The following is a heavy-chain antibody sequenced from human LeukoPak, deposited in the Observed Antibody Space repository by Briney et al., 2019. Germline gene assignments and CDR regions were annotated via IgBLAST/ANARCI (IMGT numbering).Heavy chain of an antibody. CDR2: INWNGGST. V-gene: IGHV3-20*01. CDR1: GFTFDDYG. CDR3: ARVSASWYVGYFDY. J-gene: IGHJ4*02. Sequence: PGGSLRLSCAASGFTFDDYGMSWVRQAPGKGLEWVSGINWNGGSTGYADSVKGRFTISSDNAKNSLYLQMNSLRAEDTALYHCARVSASWYVGYFDYWGQGTLVTVSS. D-gene: IGHD6-13*01.